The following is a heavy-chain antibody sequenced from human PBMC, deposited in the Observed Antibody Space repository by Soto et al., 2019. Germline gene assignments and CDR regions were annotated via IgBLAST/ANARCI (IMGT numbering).Heavy chain of an antibody. V-gene: IGHV2-5*02. CDR2: IYWDDDK. CDR3: AHRVLRTVFGLVTTTAIYFDF. D-gene: IGHD3-3*01. Sequence: QITLNESGPTQVKPRQTLTLTCTFSGFSLTTSGVGVGWIRQSPGKAPEWLALIYWDDDKRYSPSVKSRFTITKETSKNQVVLTMAALDPADTATYYCAHRVLRTVFGLVTTTAIYFDFWGQGTPVAVS. CDR1: GFSLTTSGVG. J-gene: IGHJ4*02.